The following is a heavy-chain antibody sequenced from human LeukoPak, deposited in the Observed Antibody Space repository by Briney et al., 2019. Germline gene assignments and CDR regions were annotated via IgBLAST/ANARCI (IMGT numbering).Heavy chain of an antibody. Sequence: GESLQISCKGSGSHFLSLWIGWVRQMPGKGLEWMGIIYPYDSDTRYSPSFQGQVTISADKSISTAYLQWSSLKASDTAMYYCARPDDYGGKPSAFDIWGQGTMVTVSS. CDR1: GSHFLSLW. D-gene: IGHD4-23*01. CDR3: ARPDDYGGKPSAFDI. CDR2: IYPYDSDT. V-gene: IGHV5-51*01. J-gene: IGHJ3*02.